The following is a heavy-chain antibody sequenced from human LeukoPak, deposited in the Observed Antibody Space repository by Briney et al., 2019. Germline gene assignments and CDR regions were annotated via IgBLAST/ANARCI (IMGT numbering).Heavy chain of an antibody. CDR3: ATIGGYCSSTSCVDY. CDR2: INPNSGGT. CDR1: GYTCTGYY. V-gene: IGHV1-2*02. Sequence: ASVKVSCKASGYTCTGYYMHWVRQAPGQGLEWMGWINPNSGGTKCAQKFQGRVTMTKDTSISTAYMELSRLRSDDSTVYSCATIGGYCSSTSCVDYWGQGTLVTVSS. J-gene: IGHJ4*02. D-gene: IGHD2-2*01.